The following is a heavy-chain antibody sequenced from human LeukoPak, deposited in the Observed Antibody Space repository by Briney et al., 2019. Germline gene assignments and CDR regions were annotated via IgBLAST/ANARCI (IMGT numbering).Heavy chain of an antibody. CDR3: AEDNFRGISPQDY. V-gene: IGHV3-23*01. D-gene: IGHD3-16*01. Sequence: PGGSLRLSCAASGFTFSSYAMSWVRQAPGKGLEWVSAISGSGGSTYYADSVKGRFTISRDNSKNTLYLQMNSLRAEDTAVYYCAEDNFRGISPQDYWGQGTLVTVSS. CDR2: ISGSGGST. CDR1: GFTFSSYA. J-gene: IGHJ4*02.